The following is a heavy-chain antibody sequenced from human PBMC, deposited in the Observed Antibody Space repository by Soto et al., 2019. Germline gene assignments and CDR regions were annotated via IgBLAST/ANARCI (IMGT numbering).Heavy chain of an antibody. D-gene: IGHD6-19*01. Sequence: QLQLQESGPGLVKPSETLSLTCSVSDDSINSDKYYWGWIRQPPGKGLEWIGSIYYRGNAYYNPSLKSRLTMPLYRTKSQCPLRLNSVTAADSAGYFCGGPEGLATIPYYFDFWGPGALVTVSS. V-gene: IGHV4-39*01. CDR2: IYYRGNA. CDR3: GGPEGLATIPYYFDF. CDR1: DDSINSDKYY. J-gene: IGHJ4*02.